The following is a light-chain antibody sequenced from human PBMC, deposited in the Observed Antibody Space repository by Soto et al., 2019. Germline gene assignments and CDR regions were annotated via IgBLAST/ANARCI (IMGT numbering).Light chain of an antibody. J-gene: IGKJ5*01. Sequence: GDRVTITFRASQSISSWLAWYQQKPGKAPKLLIYDASSLERGVPSRFSGSGSGTEFTLTISSLQPEDFATYFCLQHNSYPITFGQGTRLEI. CDR1: QSISSW. V-gene: IGKV1-5*01. CDR2: DAS. CDR3: LQHNSYPIT.